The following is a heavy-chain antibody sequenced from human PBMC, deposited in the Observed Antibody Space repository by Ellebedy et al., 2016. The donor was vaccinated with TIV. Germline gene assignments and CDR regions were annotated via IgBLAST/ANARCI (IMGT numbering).Heavy chain of an antibody. CDR1: GYTFTSYD. J-gene: IGHJ6*02. Sequence: AASVKVSCKASGYTFTSYDINWVRQATGQGLEWMGWMNPNSGNTGYAQKFQGRVTMTRNTSISTAYMELSSLRSDDTAVYYCARKKYYDFWSSYGMYVWGQGTTVTVSS. CDR2: MNPNSGNT. CDR3: ARKKYYDFWSSYGMYV. D-gene: IGHD3-3*01. V-gene: IGHV1-8*01.